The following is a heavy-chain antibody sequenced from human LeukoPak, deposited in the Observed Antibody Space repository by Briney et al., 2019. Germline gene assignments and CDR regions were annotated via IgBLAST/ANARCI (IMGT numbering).Heavy chain of an antibody. CDR1: GYTFTDYY. D-gene: IGHD6-13*01. J-gene: IGHJ3*02. CDR2: INPNSGGT. Sequence: ASVKVSCKASGYTFTDYYLHWVRQAPGQGLEWMGWINPNSGGTNYAQKFQGRVTMTRDTSISTAYMELSSLRSDDTAVYYCARDGIYSRDFDAFDIWGQGTVVTVSS. V-gene: IGHV1-2*02. CDR3: ARDGIYSRDFDAFDI.